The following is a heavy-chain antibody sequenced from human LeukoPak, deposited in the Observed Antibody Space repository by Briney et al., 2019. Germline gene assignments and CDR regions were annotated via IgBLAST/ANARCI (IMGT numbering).Heavy chain of an antibody. D-gene: IGHD5-24*01. Sequence: SETLSLTCTVSGGSISSSSYYWGWIRQPPGKGLEWIGSIYYSGSTYYNPSLKSRVTISVDTAKNQFSLKLSSVTAADTAVYYCARHGKRWLQLVVGFDYWGQGTLVTVSS. J-gene: IGHJ4*02. CDR1: GGSISSSSYY. CDR3: ARHGKRWLQLVVGFDY. CDR2: IYYSGST. V-gene: IGHV4-39*01.